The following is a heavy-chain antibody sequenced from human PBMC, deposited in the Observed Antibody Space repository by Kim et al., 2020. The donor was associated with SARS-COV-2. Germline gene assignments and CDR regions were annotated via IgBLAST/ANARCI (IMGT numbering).Heavy chain of an antibody. J-gene: IGHJ4*02. D-gene: IGHD6-6*01. V-gene: IGHV4-39*01. CDR1: GGSVSSSGYY. CDR3: ARHRRCGVIAPRPCYFDY. CDR2: IFYSGST. Sequence: SETLSLTCTVSGGSVSSSGYYWDWIRQPPGKGLEWIGSIFYSGSTYYNPSLKSRVIISVDTSKNQFSLKLSSVTAADTAVYYCARHRRCGVIAPRPCYFDYWGQGTLVTVSS.